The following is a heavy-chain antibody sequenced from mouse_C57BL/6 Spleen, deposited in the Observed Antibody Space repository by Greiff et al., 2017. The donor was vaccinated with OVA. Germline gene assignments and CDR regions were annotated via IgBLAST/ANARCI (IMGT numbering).Heavy chain of an antibody. CDR1: GFTFSDYG. V-gene: IGHV5-17*01. Sequence: EVHLVESGGGLVKPGGSLKLSCAASGFTFSDYGMHWVRQAPEKGLEWVAYISSGSSTIYYADTVKGRFTISRDNAKNTLFLQMTSLRSEDTAMYYCAKPLYGYDVGWFAYWGQGTLVTVSA. D-gene: IGHD2-2*01. CDR2: ISSGSSTI. J-gene: IGHJ3*01. CDR3: AKPLYGYDVGWFAY.